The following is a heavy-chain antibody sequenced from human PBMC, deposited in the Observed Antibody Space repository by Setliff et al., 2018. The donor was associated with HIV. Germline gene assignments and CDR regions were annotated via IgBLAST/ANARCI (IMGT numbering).Heavy chain of an antibody. D-gene: IGHD3-9*01. V-gene: IGHV4-39*01. Sequence: PSETLSLTCTVPGGSINRSNYYWGWIRQPPGKGLEWIGTISYTGSTYYDPSLKSRVTISLGTSKNQFFLKLSSVTAPDTAIYDCARQTEEYYDTLTGYYRSPKDFDSWGQGTQVTVSS. CDR3: ARQTEEYYDTLTGYYRSPKDFDS. J-gene: IGHJ4*02. CDR1: GGSINRSNYY. CDR2: ISYTGST.